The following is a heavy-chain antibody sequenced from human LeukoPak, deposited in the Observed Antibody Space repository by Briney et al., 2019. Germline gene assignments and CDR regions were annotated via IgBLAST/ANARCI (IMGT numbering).Heavy chain of an antibody. J-gene: IGHJ4*02. D-gene: IGHD3-3*01. CDR2: ISSSSSYI. CDR3: ARSRRYDFWSGDYFDY. V-gene: IGHV3-21*01. CDR1: GFTFSSYS. Sequence: PGGSLRLSCAASGFTFSSYSMNWVRQAPGKGLEWVSSISSSSSYIYYADSVKGRFTISRDNAKNSLYLQMNSLRAEDTAVYYCARSRRYDFWSGDYFDYWGQGTLVTVSS.